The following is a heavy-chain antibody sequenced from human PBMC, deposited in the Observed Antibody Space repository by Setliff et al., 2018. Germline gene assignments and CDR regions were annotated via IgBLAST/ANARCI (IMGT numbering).Heavy chain of an antibody. CDR2: ISGSGGST. J-gene: IGHJ4*02. V-gene: IGHV3-23*01. CDR3: AKTRVTMVWGVPTYYFDY. Sequence: GGSLRLSCAASGFTFSSYAMSWVRQAPGKGLEWVSAISGSGGSTYYADSVKGRFTISRDNSKNTLYLQMNSLRAEDTAVYYCAKTRVTMVWGVPTYYFDYWGQGTLVTVSS. D-gene: IGHD3-10*01. CDR1: GFTFSSYA.